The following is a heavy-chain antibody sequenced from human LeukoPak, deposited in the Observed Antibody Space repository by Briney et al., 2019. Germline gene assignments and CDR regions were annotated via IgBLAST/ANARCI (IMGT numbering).Heavy chain of an antibody. CDR3: ARDGKRWVYDFWSGSRPRASQYYMDV. CDR1: GFAFKNAW. Sequence: AGGSLRLSCAASGFAFKNAWMSWVRQAPGKGLEWLGLIKRKTEGGTTDYTATVRGRFTISRDDSENTLYLQMNSLRAEDTAVYYCARDGKRWVYDFWSGSRPRASQYYMDVWGKGTTVTVSS. J-gene: IGHJ6*03. D-gene: IGHD3-3*01. V-gene: IGHV3-15*01. CDR2: IKRKTEGGTT.